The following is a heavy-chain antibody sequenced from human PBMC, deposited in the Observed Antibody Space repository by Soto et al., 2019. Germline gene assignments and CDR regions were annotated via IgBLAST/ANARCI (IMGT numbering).Heavy chain of an antibody. D-gene: IGHD2-15*01. V-gene: IGHV4-34*01. CDR1: GGSFSGYY. CDR2: INHSGNT. Sequence: ASETLSLTCAVYGGSFSGYYWSWIRQPPGKGLEWIGEINHSGNTNYNPSLKSRVTISVDTSKNQFSLKLSSVTAADTAVYYCAGYCSGGSCYLLAPGKTNRWFDPWGQGTLVTV. J-gene: IGHJ5*02. CDR3: AGYCSGGSCYLLAPGKTNRWFDP.